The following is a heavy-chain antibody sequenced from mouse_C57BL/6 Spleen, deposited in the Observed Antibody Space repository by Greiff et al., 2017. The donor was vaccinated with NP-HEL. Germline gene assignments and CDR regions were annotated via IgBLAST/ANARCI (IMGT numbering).Heavy chain of an antibody. J-gene: IGHJ1*03. Sequence: VQLQQSGPVLVKPGASVKMSCKASGYTFTDYYMNWVKQSHGKSLEWIGVINPYNGGTSYNQKFKGKATLTVDKSSNTAYMALNSLTSEDSAVYYCARDTTRWYFDVWGTGTTVTVSS. CDR1: GYTFTDYY. D-gene: IGHD1-1*01. CDR2: INPYNGGT. CDR3: ARDTTRWYFDV. V-gene: IGHV1-19*01.